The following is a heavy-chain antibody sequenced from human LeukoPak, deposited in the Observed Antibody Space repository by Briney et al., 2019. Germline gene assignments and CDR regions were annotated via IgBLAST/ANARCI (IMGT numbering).Heavy chain of an antibody. V-gene: IGHV1-69*04. CDR1: GFTFSSYA. CDR2: IIPILGIA. CDR3: ARDLESRGYSYGYFDY. J-gene: IGHJ4*02. Sequence: PGGSLRLSCAASGFTFSSYAISWVRQAPGQGLEWMGRIIPILGIANYAQKFQGRVTITADKSTSTAYMELSSLRSEDTAVYYCARDLESRGYSYGYFDYWGQGTLVTVSS. D-gene: IGHD5-18*01.